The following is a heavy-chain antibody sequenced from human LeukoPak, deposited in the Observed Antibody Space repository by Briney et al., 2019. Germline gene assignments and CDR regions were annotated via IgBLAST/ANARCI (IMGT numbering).Heavy chain of an antibody. CDR2: IYYSGST. D-gene: IGHD3-22*01. J-gene: IGHJ4*02. CDR3: ARHRHDIVELPFDY. Sequence: SETLSLTCTVSGGSISSSSYYWGWIRQPPGKGLEWIGSIYYSGSTYYNPSLKSRVTISVDTSKNQFSLKLSSVTAADTAVYYCARHRHDIVELPFDYWGQGTLVTVSS. CDR1: GGSISSSSYY. V-gene: IGHV4-39*01.